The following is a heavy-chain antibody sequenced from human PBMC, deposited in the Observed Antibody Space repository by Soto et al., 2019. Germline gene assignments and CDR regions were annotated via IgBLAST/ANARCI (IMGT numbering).Heavy chain of an antibody. V-gene: IGHV1-69*08. D-gene: IGHD4-17*01. CDR1: GGTFSSHT. Sequence: QDQLVQSGAEVKKPGASVKVSCKASGGTFSSHTFSWVRQAPGQGLEWMGRIIPGLGTATYAQKFQGRVTITADESASTVYMELNSLRSEDPAVYYCARPDFGDYWYFDLWGRGTLVTVSS. CDR3: ARPDFGDYWYFDL. J-gene: IGHJ2*01. CDR2: IIPGLGTA.